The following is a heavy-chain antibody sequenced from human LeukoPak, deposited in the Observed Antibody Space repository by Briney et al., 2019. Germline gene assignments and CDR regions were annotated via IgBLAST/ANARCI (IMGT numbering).Heavy chain of an antibody. Sequence: ASVKVSCKASGYTFTGYYMHWVRQAPGQGLEWMGWINPNSGGTNYAQKFQGWVTMTRDTSISTAYMELSRLRSDDTAVYYCARGDAVKSHYTYYYDSSGYLRIRFDYWGQGTLVTVSS. CDR1: GYTFTGYY. CDR2: INPNSGGT. CDR3: ARGDAVKSHYTYYYDSSGYLRIRFDY. D-gene: IGHD3-22*01. J-gene: IGHJ4*02. V-gene: IGHV1-2*04.